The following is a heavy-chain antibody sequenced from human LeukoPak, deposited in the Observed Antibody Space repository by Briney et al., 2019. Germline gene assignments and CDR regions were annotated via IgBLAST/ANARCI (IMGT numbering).Heavy chain of an antibody. CDR1: GFTFSSYA. CDR2: ISGSGGST. J-gene: IGHJ4*02. Sequence: PGGSLRLSCAASGFTFSSYAMSWVRQAPGKGLEWVSAISGSGGSTYYADSVKGRFTISRDNSKNTLYLQMNSLRAEDTAVYYCAKVERKQLAARGVSDYWGQGTLVTVSS. V-gene: IGHV3-23*01. D-gene: IGHD6-6*01. CDR3: AKVERKQLAARGVSDY.